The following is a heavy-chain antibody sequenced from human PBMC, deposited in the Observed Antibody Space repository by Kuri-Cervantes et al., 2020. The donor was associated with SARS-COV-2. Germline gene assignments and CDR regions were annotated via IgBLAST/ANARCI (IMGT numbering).Heavy chain of an antibody. Sequence: ASVKVSCKASGYTFTGYYMHWVRQAPGQGLEWMGIINPSGGSTSYAQKFQGRVTMTRDTSTSTVYMELSSLRFEDTAVYYCARGVQLWFQGNYYYYYMDVWGKGTTVTVSS. CDR1: GYTFTGYY. CDR2: INPSGGST. V-gene: IGHV1-46*01. J-gene: IGHJ6*03. D-gene: IGHD5-18*01. CDR3: ARGVQLWFQGNYYYYYMDV.